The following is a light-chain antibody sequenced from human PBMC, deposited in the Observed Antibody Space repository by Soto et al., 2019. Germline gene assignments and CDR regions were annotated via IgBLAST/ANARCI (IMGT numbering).Light chain of an antibody. CDR2: EVD. Sequence: QSVLTQPPSASGSPGQSVAISCTGTSSDVGRYNYVSWYQHHPGKAPKLIIYEVDKRPSGVPDRFSGSKSGNTASLTVSGLQAEDEADYYCGSYAGSVPAFGGGTKLTVL. CDR1: SSDVGRYNY. CDR3: GSYAGSVPA. J-gene: IGLJ2*01. V-gene: IGLV2-8*01.